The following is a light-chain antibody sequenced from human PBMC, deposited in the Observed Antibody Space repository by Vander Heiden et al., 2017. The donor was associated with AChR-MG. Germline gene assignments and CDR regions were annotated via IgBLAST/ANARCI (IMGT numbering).Light chain of an antibody. Sequence: DIQMTQSPSSLSASVGDRVTITGRASQGISNYLAWYQQKPGKVPKLLIYAASTLQSGVPSRFSGSGSGTDFTLTISSLQPEDVATYYCQKYNSASQGFGPGTKVDIK. V-gene: IGKV1-27*01. CDR2: AAS. CDR3: QKYNSASQG. CDR1: QGISNY. J-gene: IGKJ3*01.